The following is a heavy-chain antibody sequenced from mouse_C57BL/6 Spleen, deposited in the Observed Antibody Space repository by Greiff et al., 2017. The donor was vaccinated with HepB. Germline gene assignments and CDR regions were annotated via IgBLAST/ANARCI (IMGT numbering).Heavy chain of an antibody. J-gene: IGHJ4*01. D-gene: IGHD2-2*01. CDR3: ARWDYYGYDDGFYAMDY. CDR2: IDPSDSET. V-gene: IGHV1-52*01. Sequence: QVQLKQPGAELVRPGSSVKLSCKASGYTFTSYWMHWVKQRPIQGLEWIGNIDPSDSETHYNQKFKDKATLTVDKSSSTAYMQLSSLTSEDSAVYYCARWDYYGYDDGFYAMDYWGQGTSVTVSS. CDR1: GYTFTSYW.